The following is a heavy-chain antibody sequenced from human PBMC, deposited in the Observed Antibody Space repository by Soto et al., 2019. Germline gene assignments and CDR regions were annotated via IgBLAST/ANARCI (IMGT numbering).Heavy chain of an antibody. J-gene: IGHJ4*02. Sequence: ASVKVSCKASGYTFTSYYMHWVRQAPGQGLEWMGIINPSGGSTSYAQKFQGRVTMTRDTSTSTVYMELSSLRSEDTAVYYCARDLNILTGYSLGDFDYWGQGTLVTVSS. CDR3: ARDLNILTGYSLGDFDY. D-gene: IGHD3-9*01. CDR1: GYTFTSYY. CDR2: INPSGGST. V-gene: IGHV1-46*01.